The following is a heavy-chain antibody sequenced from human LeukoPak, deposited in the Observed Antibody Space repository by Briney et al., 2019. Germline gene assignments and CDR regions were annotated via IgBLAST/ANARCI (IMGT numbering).Heavy chain of an antibody. J-gene: IGHJ4*02. CDR2: IYSGGST. Sequence: GGSLRLSCAASGFTVSSNYMSWVRQAPGKGLEWASVIYSGGSTYYADSVKGRFTISRDNSKNTLYLQMNSLRAEDTAVYYCARDEGYCSGGSCYSGYWGQGTLVTVSS. D-gene: IGHD2-15*01. V-gene: IGHV3-66*01. CDR1: GFTVSSNY. CDR3: ARDEGYCSGGSCYSGY.